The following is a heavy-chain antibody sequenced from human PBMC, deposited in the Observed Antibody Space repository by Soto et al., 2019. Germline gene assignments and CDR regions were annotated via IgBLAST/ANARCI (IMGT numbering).Heavy chain of an antibody. D-gene: IGHD2-8*02. CDR3: ARSTGGY. CDR2: INSNGGGT. Sequence: EVQLVESGGGLVQPGGSLRLSCAASGFTFSDYAMHWVRQAPGKGLEYVAAINSNGGGTYYATSVKGRFIISRDNSKNTLYLQMGSLRAEDMDVYYCARSTGGYWGQGPLVTVSS. J-gene: IGHJ4*02. CDR1: GFTFSDYA. V-gene: IGHV3-64*01.